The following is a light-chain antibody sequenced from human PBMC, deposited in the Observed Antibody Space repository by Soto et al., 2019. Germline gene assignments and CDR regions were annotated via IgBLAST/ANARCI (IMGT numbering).Light chain of an antibody. V-gene: IGLV1-44*01. J-gene: IGLJ3*02. CDR1: SFNVVSNT. CDR2: NTH. CDR3: ARWDDSLNGPV. Sequence: QTVLTQPPSASGTPGQRVTISCSESSFNVVSNTVNWYQQLPGAAPKLLIYNTHQRPSGVPDRFSGSKSGTSASLAISGLQSEDEADYYCARWDDSLNGPVFGGGIKVTVL.